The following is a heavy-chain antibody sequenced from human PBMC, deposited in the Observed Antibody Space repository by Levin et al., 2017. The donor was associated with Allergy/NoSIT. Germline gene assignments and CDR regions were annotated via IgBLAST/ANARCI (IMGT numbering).Heavy chain of an antibody. V-gene: IGHV3-23*01. CDR2: ISGSGGST. CDR1: GFTFSSYA. CDR3: AKDALLGYDYIWGSYRSQGGAFDI. D-gene: IGHD3-16*02. J-gene: IGHJ3*02. Sequence: ETLSLTCAASGFTFSSYAMSWVRQAPGKGLEWVSAISGSGGSTYYADSVKGRFTISRDNSKNTLYLQMNSLRAEDTAVYYCAKDALLGYDYIWGSYRSQGGAFDIWGQGTMVTVSS.